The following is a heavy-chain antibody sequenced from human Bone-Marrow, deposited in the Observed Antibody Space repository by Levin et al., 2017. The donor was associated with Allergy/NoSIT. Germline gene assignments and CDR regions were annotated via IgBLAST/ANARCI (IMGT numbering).Heavy chain of an antibody. CDR3: ASLGRGYSYGYEYYYYYYYMDV. CDR1: GGTFSSYA. D-gene: IGHD5-18*01. J-gene: IGHJ6*03. CDR2: IIPIFGTA. Sequence: SVKVSCKASGGTFSSYAISWVRQAPGQGLEWMGGIIPIFGTANYAQKFQGRVTITADESTSTAYMELSSLRSEDTAVYYCASLGRGYSYGYEYYYYYYYMDVWGKGTTVTVSS. V-gene: IGHV1-69*13.